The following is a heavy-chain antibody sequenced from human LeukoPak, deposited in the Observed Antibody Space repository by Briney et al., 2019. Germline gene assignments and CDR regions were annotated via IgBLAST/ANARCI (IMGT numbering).Heavy chain of an antibody. V-gene: IGHV1-2*02. CDR2: INPKSGDS. CDR3: ARVPEQWLPFDY. J-gene: IGHJ4*02. D-gene: IGHD6-19*01. CDR1: GYVFPGYY. Sequence: GASVKVSCKASGYVFPGYYIYWVRQAPGQGLEWVGWINPKSGDSNYGQRFQGRVIMTRDTSTTTAYMEVSRLASDDTAVYYCARVPEQWLPFDYWGQGTLVTVSS.